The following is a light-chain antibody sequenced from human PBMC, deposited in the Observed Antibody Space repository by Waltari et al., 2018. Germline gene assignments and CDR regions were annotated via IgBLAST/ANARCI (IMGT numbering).Light chain of an antibody. CDR3: QHRHNWPPTFT. V-gene: IGKV3-11*01. CDR1: QSVRNY. CDR2: DAS. J-gene: IGKJ2*01. Sequence: EIVLTQSPATLSLSPGDRATLSCRASQSVRNYLAWYRQKPAKAPRLLIYDASERAPGIPARFSGSGSGTDFTLTISSLEPDDFAVYYCQHRHNWPPTFTFGQGTKLEVK.